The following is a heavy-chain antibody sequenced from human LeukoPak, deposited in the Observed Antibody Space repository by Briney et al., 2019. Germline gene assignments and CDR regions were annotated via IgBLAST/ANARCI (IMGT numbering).Heavy chain of an antibody. CDR3: AKDWRIAAAGTASDAFDI. V-gene: IGHV3-23*01. J-gene: IGHJ3*02. CDR2: ISGSGDST. D-gene: IGHD6-13*01. Sequence: PGGSLRLSCAASEFTFSSYAMSWVRQAPGKGLEWVSVISGSGDSTYYADSVKGRFTISRDNSKNTLYLQMNSLRAEDTAVYYCAKDWRIAAAGTASDAFDIWGQGTTVTVSS. CDR1: EFTFSSYA.